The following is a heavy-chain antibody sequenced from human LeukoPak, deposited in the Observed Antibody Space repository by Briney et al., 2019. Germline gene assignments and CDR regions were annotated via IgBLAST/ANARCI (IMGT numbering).Heavy chain of an antibody. D-gene: IGHD1-26*01. V-gene: IGHV4-59*01. CDR2: IYYSGST. CDR3: ARAPDIVGAPGWFDP. CDR1: GGSISSYY. Sequence: SETLSLTCTVSGGSISSYYWSWIRQPPGKGLEWIGYIYYSGSTNYNPSLKSRVTISVDTSKNQFSLKLSSVTAADTAVYYCARAPDIVGAPGWFDPWGQGTLVTVSS. J-gene: IGHJ5*02.